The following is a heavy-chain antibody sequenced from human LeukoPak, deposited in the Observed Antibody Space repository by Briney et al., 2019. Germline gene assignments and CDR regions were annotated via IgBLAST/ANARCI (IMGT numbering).Heavy chain of an antibody. V-gene: IGHV3-64*02. CDR3: ARGPLSYNSGWPWNFDY. Sequence: PGGSLRLSCAASGFTFNSYPMYWVRQAPGKGLEFLSAISSNGGATYYADSVKGRFTISRDNSKNTLYLQMGSLRAEDMAVYYCARGPLSYNSGWPWNFDYWGQGTLVTVSS. CDR2: ISSNGGAT. J-gene: IGHJ4*02. D-gene: IGHD6-25*01. CDR1: GFTFNSYP.